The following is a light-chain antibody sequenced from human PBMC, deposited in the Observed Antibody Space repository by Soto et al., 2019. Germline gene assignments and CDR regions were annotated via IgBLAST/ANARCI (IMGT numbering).Light chain of an antibody. CDR1: QSVGSN. V-gene: IGKV3-15*01. Sequence: EIVMTQSPATLSVSPGERATLSCRASQSVGSNLGRYQQKPGQAPRLLIYGASTRATGIPARFSGSGSGTEFTLTISSLQSEDFAIYFCQQYNNWPPDRTFGQGTKVEIK. CDR3: QQYNNWPPDRT. J-gene: IGKJ1*01. CDR2: GAS.